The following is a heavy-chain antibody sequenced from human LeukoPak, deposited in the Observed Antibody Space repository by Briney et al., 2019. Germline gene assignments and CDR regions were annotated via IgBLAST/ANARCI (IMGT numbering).Heavy chain of an antibody. CDR3: ARDPLIVVVTAKRGMDV. CDR2: ISSSGNII. D-gene: IGHD2-21*02. CDR1: GFAVSTYE. V-gene: IGHV3-48*03. Sequence: GGSLRLSCAVSGFAVSTYEVRWGRQDPGKGLEWVSYISSSGNIIQYADSVKGRFTISRDNAKNSLYLQMNSLRAEDTAVYYCARDPLIVVVTAKRGMDVWGQGTTVTVSS. J-gene: IGHJ6*02.